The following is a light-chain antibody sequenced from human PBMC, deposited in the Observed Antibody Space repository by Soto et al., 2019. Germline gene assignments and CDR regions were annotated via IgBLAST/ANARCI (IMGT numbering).Light chain of an antibody. J-gene: IGKJ1*01. Sequence: EIVMTQSPATLSLSPGERATLSCRASQSVSNNLAWYHQEPGQAPRLLIYGASTRATGIPARFSGSGSGTELTLTISSLQSEDFAVYYCQQYNNGWTFGQGTKVEIK. CDR3: QQYNNGWT. CDR1: QSVSNN. V-gene: IGKV3-15*01. CDR2: GAS.